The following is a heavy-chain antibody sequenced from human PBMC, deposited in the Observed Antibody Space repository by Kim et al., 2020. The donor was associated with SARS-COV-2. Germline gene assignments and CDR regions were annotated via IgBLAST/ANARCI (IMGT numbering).Heavy chain of an antibody. CDR1: GFTFSSYA. V-gene: IGHV3-30*04. CDR2: ISYDGSNK. CDR3: ARDLLVRYGDYVRYYYYGMDV. Sequence: GGSLRLSCAASGFTFSSYAMHWVRQAPGKGLEWVAVISYDGSNKYYADSVKGRFTISRDNSKNTLYLQMNSLRAEDTAVYYCARDLLVRYGDYVRYYYYGMDVWGQGTTVTVSS. J-gene: IGHJ6*02. D-gene: IGHD4-17*01.